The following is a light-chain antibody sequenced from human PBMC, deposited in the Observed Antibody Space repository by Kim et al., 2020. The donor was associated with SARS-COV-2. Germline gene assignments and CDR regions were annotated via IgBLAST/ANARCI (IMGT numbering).Light chain of an antibody. CDR3: HQHNTYPFT. J-gene: IGKJ5*01. CDR2: GAS. CDR1: QDIRND. Sequence: DIQMTQSPSSLSASVGDRVTITCRASQDIRNDLGWYQQNPGRAPKRLIYGASSLQSGVPSRFSGSGSGTEFTLTISSLQPEDFATYFCHQHNTYPFTFGQGTRLEIK. V-gene: IGKV1-17*01.